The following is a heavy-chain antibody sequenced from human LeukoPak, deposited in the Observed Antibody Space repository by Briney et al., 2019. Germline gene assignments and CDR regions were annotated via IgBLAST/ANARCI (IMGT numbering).Heavy chain of an antibody. Sequence: PSETLSLTCAVYGGSFSGYYWSWIRQPPGKGLEWIGEINHSGSTNYNPSLKSRVTISADTSKNQFSLKLSSVTAADTAVYYCARLDSSGYYYPRFDYWGQGTLVTVSS. V-gene: IGHV4-34*01. D-gene: IGHD3-22*01. J-gene: IGHJ4*02. CDR3: ARLDSSGYYYPRFDY. CDR2: INHSGST. CDR1: GGSFSGYY.